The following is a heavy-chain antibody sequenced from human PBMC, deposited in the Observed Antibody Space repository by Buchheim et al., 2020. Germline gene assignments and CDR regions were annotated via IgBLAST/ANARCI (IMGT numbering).Heavy chain of an antibody. CDR3: ARHTATMVTPVDY. Sequence: QLQLQESGPGLVKPSETLSLTCTVSGCSISSSSYYWGWIRQRPGKGLVWIGSIYYSGSTYYNPSLKSRVTISVDTSTNQFSLKLSTVTAADTAVYYCARHTATMVTPVDYWGQGTL. J-gene: IGHJ4*02. V-gene: IGHV4-39*01. D-gene: IGHD4-23*01. CDR1: GCSISSSSYY. CDR2: IYYSGST.